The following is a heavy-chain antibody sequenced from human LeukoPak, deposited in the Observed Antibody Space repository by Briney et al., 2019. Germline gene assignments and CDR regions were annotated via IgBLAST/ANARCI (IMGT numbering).Heavy chain of an antibody. D-gene: IGHD4-17*01. V-gene: IGHV7-4-1*02. J-gene: IGHJ4*02. CDR2: INTNTGNP. Sequence: GASVKVSCTASGYTFTSYAMNWVRQAPGQGLEWMGWINTNTGNPTYAQGFTGRFVFSLDTSVSTAYLQISSLKAEDTAVYYCARAPPGYGDYVVAYWGQGTLVTVSS. CDR3: ARAPPGYGDYVVAY. CDR1: GYTFTSYA.